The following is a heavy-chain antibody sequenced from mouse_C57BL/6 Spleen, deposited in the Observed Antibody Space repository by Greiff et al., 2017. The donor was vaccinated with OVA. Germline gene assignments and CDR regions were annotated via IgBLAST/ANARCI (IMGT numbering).Heavy chain of an antibody. D-gene: IGHD2-1*01. CDR2: IDPENGDT. J-gene: IGHJ2*01. CDR1: GFNIKDDY. CDR3: TTRGNYDY. Sequence: EVHLVESGAELVRPGASVKLSCTASGFNIKDDYMHWVKQRPEQGLEWIGWIDPENGDTEYASKFQGKATITADTSSNTAYLQLSSLTSEDTAVYYCTTRGNYDYWGQGTTLTVSS. V-gene: IGHV14-4*01.